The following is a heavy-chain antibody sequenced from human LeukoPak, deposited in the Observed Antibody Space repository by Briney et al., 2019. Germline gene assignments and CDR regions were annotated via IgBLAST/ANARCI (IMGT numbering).Heavy chain of an antibody. J-gene: IGHJ4*02. CDR3: ARVGRGSDY. CDR2: INADGSST. Sequence: GGALRLSLAGSGFTLRSYRMYWGRQAPGKGLVWVSRINADGSSTSYADSVKGRFTISRDNAKNTLYLQMNSLRAEDTALYYCARVGRGSDYWGQGTLVTVSS. CDR1: GFTLRSYR. D-gene: IGHD3-10*01. V-gene: IGHV3-74*01.